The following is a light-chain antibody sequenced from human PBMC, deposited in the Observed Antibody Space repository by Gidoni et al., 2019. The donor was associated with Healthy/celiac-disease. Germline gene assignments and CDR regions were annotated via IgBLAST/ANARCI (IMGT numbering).Light chain of an antibody. CDR3: QQYGSSPPLT. CDR1: QSVSSSY. CDR2: GAS. J-gene: IGKJ4*01. V-gene: IGKV3-20*01. Sequence: EIVLTQSLGTRSLYPGERATLSCRAIQSVSSSYLAWDQQKPGQAPRLLIYGASSRATGIPDRFSGSGSGTDFTLTISRLAPEDFAVYYCQQYGSSPPLTCGGGTKVEI.